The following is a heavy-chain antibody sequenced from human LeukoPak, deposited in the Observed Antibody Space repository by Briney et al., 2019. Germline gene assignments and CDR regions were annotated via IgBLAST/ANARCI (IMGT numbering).Heavy chain of an antibody. CDR3: TRAVAAADFSPGY. D-gene: IGHD6-13*01. CDR1: GFTFSSYS. J-gene: IGHJ4*02. CDR2: ISSSSSYI. Sequence: GGSLRLSCAASGFTFSSYSMNWVRQAPGKGLEWVSCISSSSSYIYYADSVKGRFTISRDNAKNSVYLQMNSLRAEDTAVYYCTRAVAAADFSPGYWGQGTLVTVSS. V-gene: IGHV3-21*01.